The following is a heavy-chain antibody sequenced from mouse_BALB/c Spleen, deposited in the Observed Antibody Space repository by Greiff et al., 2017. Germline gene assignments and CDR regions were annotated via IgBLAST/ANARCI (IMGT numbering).Heavy chain of an antibody. CDR3: ARQKYDYDAGYAMDY. J-gene: IGHJ4*01. D-gene: IGHD2-4*01. V-gene: IGHV5-12-1*01. CDR1: GFAFSSYD. CDR2: ISSGGGST. Sequence: EVKLVESGGGLVKPGGSLKLSCAASGFAFSSYDMSWVRQTPEKRLEWVAYISSGGGSTYYQDTVKGRFTISRDNAKNTLYLQMSSLKSEDTAMYYCARQKYDYDAGYAMDYWGQGTSVTVSS.